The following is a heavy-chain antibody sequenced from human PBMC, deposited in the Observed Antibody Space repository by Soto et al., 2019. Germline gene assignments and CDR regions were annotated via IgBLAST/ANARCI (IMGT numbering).Heavy chain of an antibody. J-gene: IGHJ3*02. D-gene: IGHD2-15*01. CDR1: GGTFSSYT. V-gene: IGHV1-69*04. CDR2: IIPILGIA. CDR3: ARDMLTDCSGGSCSGYAFDI. Sequence: GASVKVSCKASGGTFSSYTISWVRQAPGQGLEWMGRIIPILGIANYAQKFQGRVTITADKSTSTAYMELSSLRSEDTAVYYCARDMLTDCSGGSCSGYAFDIRGQGTMVTVPS.